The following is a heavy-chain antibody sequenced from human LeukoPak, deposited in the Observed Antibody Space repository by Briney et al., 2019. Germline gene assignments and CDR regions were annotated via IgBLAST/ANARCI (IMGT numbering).Heavy chain of an antibody. V-gene: IGHV1-2*02. CDR1: GYTFTGYY. CDR3: ARDIISGSSWYGY. Sequence: GASVKVSCKASGYTFTGYYMHWVRQAPGQGLEWMGWINPNSGGTNYAQKFQGRVTMTRDTSISTAYMELSRLRSDDTAVYYCARDIISGSSWYGYWGQGTLVTVSS. D-gene: IGHD6-13*01. CDR2: INPNSGGT. J-gene: IGHJ4*02.